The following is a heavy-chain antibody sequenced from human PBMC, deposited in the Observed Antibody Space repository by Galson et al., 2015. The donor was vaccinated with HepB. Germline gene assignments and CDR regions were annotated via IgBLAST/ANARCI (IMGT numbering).Heavy chain of an antibody. CDR1: GYTFTSYS. D-gene: IGHD2-2*01. J-gene: IGHJ4*02. CDR3: ARDRADIVVVPAAFDY. V-gene: IGHV1-18*01. CDR2: ISAYNGNT. Sequence: SVKVSCKASGYTFTSYSVTWVRQAPGQGLEWMGWISAYNGNTNYAQKLQGRVTMTTDTSTSTAYMELRSLRSDDTAVYYCARDRADIVVVPAAFDYWGQGTLVTVSS.